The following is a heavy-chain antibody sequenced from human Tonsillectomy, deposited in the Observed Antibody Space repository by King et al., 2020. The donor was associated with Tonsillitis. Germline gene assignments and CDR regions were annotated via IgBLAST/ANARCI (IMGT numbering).Heavy chain of an antibody. J-gene: IGHJ6*03. D-gene: IGHD6-13*01. CDR1: GYNFPTYW. V-gene: IGHV5-51*03. CDR2: IYPGDSET. CDR3: ARNATPDSRDNYFYYYNMDV. Sequence: QLVQSGAEVKKPGESLNISCKASGYNFPTYWIGWVRQMPGKGLEWMGIIYPGDSETRYSPSFQGQVTISADKSINTAYLQWSSLKASASAIYFCARNATPDSRDNYFYYYNMDVWGKGTTVTVSS.